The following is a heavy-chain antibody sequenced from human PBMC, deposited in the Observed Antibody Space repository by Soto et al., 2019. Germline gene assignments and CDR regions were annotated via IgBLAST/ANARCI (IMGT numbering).Heavy chain of an antibody. CDR1: GGTFSSYT. D-gene: IGHD7-27*01. CDR2: IIPILGIA. J-gene: IGHJ4*02. CDR3: ARDPAVLGSPGRFDY. V-gene: IGHV1-69*08. Sequence: QVQLVQSGAEVKKPGSSVKVSCKASGGTFSSYTISWVRQAPGQGLEWMGRIIPILGIANYAQKFQGRVTTTADKSTSTAYMELSSLRSEDTAVYYCARDPAVLGSPGRFDYWGQGPLVTVSS.